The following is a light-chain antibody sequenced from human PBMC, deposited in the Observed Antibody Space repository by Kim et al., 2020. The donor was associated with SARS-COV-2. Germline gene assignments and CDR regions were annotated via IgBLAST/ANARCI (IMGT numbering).Light chain of an antibody. Sequence: SPERTATPSCRASSSSSSSYLGWYQKNAGPAPRLIIYGASSRAASIPGRFSGSWSRTFFTIIISRLEPEVFVVYCCQYYGTPPVTFGGGTKVDIK. J-gene: IGKJ4*01. V-gene: IGKV3-20*01. CDR1: SSSSSSY. CDR2: GAS. CDR3: QYYGTPPVT.